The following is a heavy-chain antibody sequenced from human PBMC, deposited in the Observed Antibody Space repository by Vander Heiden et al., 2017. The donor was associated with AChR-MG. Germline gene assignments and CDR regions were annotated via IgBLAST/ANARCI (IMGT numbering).Heavy chain of an antibody. CDR3: ARESPGYGGLYYYGTDV. Sequence: QVQLVQSGAEVKKPGSSVKVSCKASGGTFSSYAISWVRQAPGQGLEWMGGIIPIFGTANYAQKFQGRVTITADESTSTAYMELSSLRSEDTAVYYCARESPGYGGLYYYGTDVWGQGTTVTVSS. CDR1: GGTFSSYA. V-gene: IGHV1-69*01. J-gene: IGHJ6*02. D-gene: IGHD4-17*01. CDR2: IIPIFGTA.